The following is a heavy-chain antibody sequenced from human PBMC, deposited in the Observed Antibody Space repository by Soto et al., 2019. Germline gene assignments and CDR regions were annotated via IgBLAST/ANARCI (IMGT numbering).Heavy chain of an antibody. D-gene: IGHD7-27*01. CDR2: ISSNGGST. V-gene: IGHV3-64D*08. Sequence: PGGSLRLSCSASGFTFSSYAMHWVRQAPGKGLEYVSAISSNGGSTYYADSVKGRFTISRDNSKNTLYLQMSSLRAEDTAVYYCVKKDGDQENLFDMDVWGQGTTVTVSS. CDR3: VKKDGDQENLFDMDV. CDR1: GFTFSSYA. J-gene: IGHJ6*02.